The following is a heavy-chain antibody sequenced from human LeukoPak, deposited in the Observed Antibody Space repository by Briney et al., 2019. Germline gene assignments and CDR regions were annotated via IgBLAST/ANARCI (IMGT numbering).Heavy chain of an antibody. V-gene: IGHV3-48*01. J-gene: IGHJ3*02. CDR2: ISSGSSTI. Sequence: PGGSLRLSCAASGFTFSSYSMNWVRQAPGKGLEWFSYISSGSSTIYYADSVKGRFTISRDNAKNSLYVQMNSLRAKDTAVYYCASSTASRAFDMWGQGTMVTVS. CDR1: GFTFSSYS. CDR3: ASSTASRAFDM. D-gene: IGHD3-3*02.